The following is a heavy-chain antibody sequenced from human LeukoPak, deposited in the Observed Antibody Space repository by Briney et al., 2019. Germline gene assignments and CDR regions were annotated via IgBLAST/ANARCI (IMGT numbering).Heavy chain of an antibody. D-gene: IGHD3-22*01. CDR3: ARDVPAYYYDSSGYTDAFDI. Sequence: PGRSLRLSCAASGFSFSSYGIHWVRQAPGKGLEWVAVIGYDGSNKYYADSVKGRFTISRDNSKNTLYLQMNSLRAEDTAVYYCARDVPAYYYDSSGYTDAFDIWGQGTMVTVSS. J-gene: IGHJ3*02. CDR1: GFSFSSYG. CDR2: IGYDGSNK. V-gene: IGHV3-33*08.